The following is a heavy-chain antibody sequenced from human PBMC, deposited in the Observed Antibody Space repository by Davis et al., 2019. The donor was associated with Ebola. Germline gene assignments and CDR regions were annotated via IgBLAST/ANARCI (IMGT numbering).Heavy chain of an antibody. CDR2: ISYDGDNE. Sequence: GESLKISCAASGFTFSSYGMHWVRQAPGKGLEWVAVISYDGDNENYADSVKGRFTISRDNSKNTLYLQMNSLREEDTAMYYCARTYYYDDSGYRNAFDIWGQGTMVTVSS. V-gene: IGHV3-30*03. CDR3: ARTYYYDDSGYRNAFDI. D-gene: IGHD3-22*01. CDR1: GFTFSSYG. J-gene: IGHJ3*02.